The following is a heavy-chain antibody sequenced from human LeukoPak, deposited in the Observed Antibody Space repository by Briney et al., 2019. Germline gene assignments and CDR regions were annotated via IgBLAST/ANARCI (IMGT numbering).Heavy chain of an antibody. CDR3: AKSPGTSYGGPAY. CDR2: ISSSGFRT. J-gene: IGHJ4*02. CDR1: GFSFSSDA. V-gene: IGHV3-23*01. Sequence: GGSLRLSCAASGFSFSSDAMSWVRQTPGKGLEWVSGISSSGFRTYYADSVKGRFTISRDNSKNTLYLQMNSLRAEDDTAVYYCAKSPGTSYGGPAYWGQGTLVTVFS. D-gene: IGHD3-16*01.